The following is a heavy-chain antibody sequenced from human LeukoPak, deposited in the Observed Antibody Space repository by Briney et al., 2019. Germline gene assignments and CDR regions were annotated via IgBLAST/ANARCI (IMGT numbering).Heavy chain of an antibody. J-gene: IGHJ3*02. Sequence: ASGKVSCKASGYTFTSYGISWVRQAPGQGHEWMGGISAYNGDTNYAQKLQGRGTMTTDTSTSTAYMELRSLRSDDTAVYYCARDQTVRLGAIPGPLDAFDIWGQGTMVTVSS. CDR3: ARDQTVRLGAIPGPLDAFDI. CDR2: ISAYNGDT. V-gene: IGHV1-18*01. CDR1: GYTFTSYG. D-gene: IGHD1-26*01.